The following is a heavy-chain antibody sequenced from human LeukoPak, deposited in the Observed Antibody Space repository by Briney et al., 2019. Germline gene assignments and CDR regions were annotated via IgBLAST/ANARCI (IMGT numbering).Heavy chain of an antibody. Sequence: SVKVSCKASGGTFSSYAISWVRQAPGQGLEWLGRIIPILGIANYAQKFQGRVTITADKSTSTAYMELSSLRSEDTAVYYCARDFWTAGSWFDPWGQGTLVTVSS. CDR1: GGTFSSYA. CDR2: IIPILGIA. V-gene: IGHV1-69*04. J-gene: IGHJ5*02. D-gene: IGHD3/OR15-3a*01. CDR3: ARDFWTAGSWFDP.